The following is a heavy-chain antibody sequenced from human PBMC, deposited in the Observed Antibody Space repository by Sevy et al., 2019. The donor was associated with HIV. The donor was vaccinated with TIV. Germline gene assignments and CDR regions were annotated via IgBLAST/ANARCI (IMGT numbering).Heavy chain of an antibody. CDR3: ARVGADIVVVPAAIGEFDY. J-gene: IGHJ4*02. D-gene: IGHD2-2*01. Sequence: GGSLRLSCAASGFTFSDYYMSWIRQAPGKGLEWVSYISSSSSYTNYADSVKGGFTISRDNAKNSLYLQMNSLGAEDTVVYYCARVGADIVVVPAAIGEFDYWGQGTLVTVSS. V-gene: IGHV3-11*06. CDR1: GFTFSDYY. CDR2: ISSSSSYT.